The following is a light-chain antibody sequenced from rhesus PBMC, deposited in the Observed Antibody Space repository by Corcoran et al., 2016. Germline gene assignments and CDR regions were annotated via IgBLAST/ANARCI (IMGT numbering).Light chain of an antibody. CDR2: GAS. CDR1: QSVSSY. V-gene: IGKV3-24*04. J-gene: IGKJ2*01. Sequence: EIVMTQSPATLALSPGERATLSCRASQSVSSYLAWYQRKPGQAPRLLISGASSRATGIPYRVSGSGSGTEFTPTISSLEPEDVGVYFCLQSSNWPHSFGQGTKVEIK. CDR3: LQSSNWPHS.